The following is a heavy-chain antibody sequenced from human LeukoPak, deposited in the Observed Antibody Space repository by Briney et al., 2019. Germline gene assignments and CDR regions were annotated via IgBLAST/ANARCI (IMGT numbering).Heavy chain of an antibody. V-gene: IGHV3-53*01. CDR1: GFTISLNY. J-gene: IGHJ4*02. Sequence: GRSLRLSCAASGFTISLNYMGWVRQAPGKGLEWVATIYTGDSRDYLESVRGRFTISTDKSKSILYLQMNSLRVEDTAVYFCARGLPGGTARQLDVFDYWGQGTLVTVSS. CDR2: IYTGDSR. D-gene: IGHD5-24*01. CDR3: ARGLPGGTARQLDVFDY.